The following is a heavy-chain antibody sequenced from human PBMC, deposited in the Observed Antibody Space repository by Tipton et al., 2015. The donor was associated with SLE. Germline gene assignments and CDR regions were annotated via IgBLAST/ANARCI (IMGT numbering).Heavy chain of an antibody. CDR3: ARWTSSWALDI. CDR1: GFRISSFP. V-gene: IGHV3-48*01. J-gene: IGHJ3*02. CDR2: SSERTGAI. D-gene: IGHD6-6*01. Sequence: SLRLSCMVSGFRISSFPMNWVRQAPGKGLEWVLYSSERTGAIFYADSVKGRFTVSTDDAENSLYLQMTSLRVEDTAIYYCARWTSSWALDIWGQGTMVTVSS.